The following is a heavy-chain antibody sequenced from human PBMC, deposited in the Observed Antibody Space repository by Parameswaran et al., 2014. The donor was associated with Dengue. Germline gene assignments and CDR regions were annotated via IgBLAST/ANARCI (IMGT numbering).Heavy chain of an antibody. V-gene: IGHV4-59*01. CDR2: IYYSGST. J-gene: IGHJ5*02. CDR3: ARSAEYYDILTGYSPRGWFDP. D-gene: IGHD3-9*01. Sequence: WIRQPPGKGLEWIGYIYYSGSTNYNPSLKSRVTISVDTSKNQFSLKLSSVTAADTAVYYCARSAEYYDILTGYSPRGWFDPWGQGTLVTVSS.